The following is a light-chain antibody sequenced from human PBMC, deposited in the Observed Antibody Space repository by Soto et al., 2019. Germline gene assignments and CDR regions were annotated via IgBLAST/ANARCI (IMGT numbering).Light chain of an antibody. J-gene: IGKJ1*01. Sequence: IVLTQSPSTLSLSPGKRATLSCGASQSINRSSLAWYQQKPGLAPRLLIYDASSRATGIPDRFSGSGSGTDFTLTISRLEPEDFAVYYCQQYGTSPRTFGQGTKVDIK. V-gene: IGKV3D-20*01. CDR2: DAS. CDR1: QSINRSS. CDR3: QQYGTSPRT.